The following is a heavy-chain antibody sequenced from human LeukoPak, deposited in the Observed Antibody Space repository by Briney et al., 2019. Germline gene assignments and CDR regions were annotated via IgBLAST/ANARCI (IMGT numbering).Heavy chain of an antibody. Sequence: PSQTLSLTCTVSGGSISSGSYYWSWIRQPAGKGLEWIGRIYTSGSTNYNPSLKNRVTISVDTSKSQFSLKLSSVTAADTAVYYCARGPYYDFWSGYYANFLDYWGQGTLVTVSS. D-gene: IGHD3-3*01. V-gene: IGHV4-61*02. CDR3: ARGPYYDFWSGYYANFLDY. CDR2: IYTSGST. CDR1: GGSISSGSYY. J-gene: IGHJ4*02.